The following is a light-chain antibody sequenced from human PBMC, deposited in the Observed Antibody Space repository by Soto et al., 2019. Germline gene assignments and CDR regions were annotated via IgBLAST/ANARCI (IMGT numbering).Light chain of an antibody. Sequence: EIVMTQSPCTLSLSPGETATLSCRASQSVSSNYVAWFHQKPGQAPRLLIYGASSRATGVPDRFSASGSGTDFTLTISRLEPEDFAVYYCQQYGRSPKTFGQGTKV. CDR1: QSVSSNY. CDR2: GAS. CDR3: QQYGRSPKT. V-gene: IGKV3-20*01. J-gene: IGKJ1*01.